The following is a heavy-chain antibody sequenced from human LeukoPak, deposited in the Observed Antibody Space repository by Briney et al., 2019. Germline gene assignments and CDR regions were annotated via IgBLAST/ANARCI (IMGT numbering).Heavy chain of an antibody. CDR2: INAGNGNT. J-gene: IGHJ4*02. V-gene: IGHV1-3*01. D-gene: IGHD3-10*01. Sequence: GASVKVSCKASGYTFTSYAMHWVRQAPGQRLEWMGWINAGNGNTKYSQKFQGRVTNTRDTSASTAYMELSSLRPEDTAVYYCARGPWFGELIDYWGQGTLVTVSS. CDR3: ARGPWFGELIDY. CDR1: GYTFTSYA.